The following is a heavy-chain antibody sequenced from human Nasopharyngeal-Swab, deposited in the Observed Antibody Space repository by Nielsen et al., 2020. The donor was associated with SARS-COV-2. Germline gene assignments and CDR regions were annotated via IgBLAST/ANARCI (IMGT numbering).Heavy chain of an antibody. V-gene: IGHV4-59*13. CDR2: IYYSGST. CDR3: ARDLTLDSGELL. J-gene: IGHJ4*02. CDR1: GGSISSYY. D-gene: IGHD1-26*01. Sequence: SETLSLTCTVSGGSISSYYWSWIRQPPGKGLEWIGYIYYSGSTNYNPSLKSRVTISVDTSKNQFSLKLSSVTAADTAVYYCARDLTLDSGELLWGEGTLVTVSS.